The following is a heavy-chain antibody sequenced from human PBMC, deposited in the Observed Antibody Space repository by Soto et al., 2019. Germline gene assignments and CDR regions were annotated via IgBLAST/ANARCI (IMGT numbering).Heavy chain of an antibody. CDR2: INHSGST. Sequence: SETLSLTCAVYGVSFSGYYWSWIRQPPGKGLEWIGEINHSGSTNYNPSLKSRVTISVDTSKNQFSLKLSSVTAADTAVYYCASPLYGSGSYSDYWGQGTLVTVSS. CDR1: GVSFSGYY. CDR3: ASPLYGSGSYSDY. J-gene: IGHJ4*02. V-gene: IGHV4-34*01. D-gene: IGHD3-10*01.